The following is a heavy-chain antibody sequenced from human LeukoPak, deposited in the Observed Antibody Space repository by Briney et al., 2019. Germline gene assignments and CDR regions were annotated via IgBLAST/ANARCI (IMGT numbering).Heavy chain of an antibody. D-gene: IGHD4-11*01. CDR1: GDSVSSDSAA. CDR3: ARKGTVTTPFDY. CDR2: TYYRSKWFS. Sequence: SQTLSLTFAISGDSVSSDSAAWNWIRQSPSRGLEWLGRTYYRSKWFSDYALSVKSRITINADTSKNQFSLQLNSVTPEDTAVYYCARKGTVTTPFDYWGQGILVTVSS. J-gene: IGHJ4*02. V-gene: IGHV6-1*01.